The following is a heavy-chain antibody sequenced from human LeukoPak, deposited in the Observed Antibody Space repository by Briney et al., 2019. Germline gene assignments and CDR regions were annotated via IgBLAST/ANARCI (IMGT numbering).Heavy chain of an antibody. J-gene: IGHJ3*02. D-gene: IGHD2-2*01. CDR3: ARGDSPCSSTSCYPHDAFDI. CDR2: ISAYNGNT. CDR1: GYTFTSHG. Sequence: GASVKVSCKASGYTFTSHGISWVRQAPGQGLEWMGWISAYNGNTNYAQKLQGRVTMTTDTSTSTAYMELRSLRSDDTAVYYCARGDSPCSSTSCYPHDAFDIWGQGTMVTVSS. V-gene: IGHV1-18*01.